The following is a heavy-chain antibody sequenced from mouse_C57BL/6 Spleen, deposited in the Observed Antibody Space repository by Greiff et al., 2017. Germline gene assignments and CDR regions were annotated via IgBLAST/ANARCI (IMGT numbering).Heavy chain of an antibody. CDR3: ARSNYYGKGWYFDV. J-gene: IGHJ1*03. V-gene: IGHV1-50*01. CDR2: IDPSDSYT. Sequence: VQLQQPGAELVKPGASVKLSCKASGYTFTSYWMQWVKQRPGQGLEWIGEIDPSDSYTNYNQKFKGKATLTVDTSSSTAYMQLSSLTSEDSAVYYCARSNYYGKGWYFDVWGTGTTVTVSS. CDR1: GYTFTSYW. D-gene: IGHD1-1*01.